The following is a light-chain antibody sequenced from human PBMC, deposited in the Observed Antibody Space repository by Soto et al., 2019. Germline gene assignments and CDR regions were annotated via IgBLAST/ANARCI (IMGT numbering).Light chain of an antibody. V-gene: IGLV2-14*01. CDR2: DVS. Sequence: QSALTQPASVSGSPGQSITISCTGTSSDVGGYNYVSWYQQHPGKAPQLMLYDVSNRPSGGSNRFSGSKSGNTASLTISGLQAEDEADYYCSSYTSSSTLVFGGGTKLTVL. CDR3: SSYTSSSTLV. CDR1: SSDVGGYNY. J-gene: IGLJ2*01.